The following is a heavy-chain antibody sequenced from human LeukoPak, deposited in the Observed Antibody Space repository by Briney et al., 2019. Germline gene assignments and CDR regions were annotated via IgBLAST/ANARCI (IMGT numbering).Heavy chain of an antibody. J-gene: IGHJ5*02. D-gene: IGHD4-17*01. CDR2: ISSSSSYI. CDR3: ARLTVTTFSDWFDP. Sequence: GGSLRLSCAASGFTFSSDSMNWVRQAPGKGLEWVSSISSSSSYIYYADSVKGRFTISRDNAKNSLYLQMSSLRAEDTAVYYCARLTVTTFSDWFDPWGQGTLVTVSS. CDR1: GFTFSSDS. V-gene: IGHV3-21*01.